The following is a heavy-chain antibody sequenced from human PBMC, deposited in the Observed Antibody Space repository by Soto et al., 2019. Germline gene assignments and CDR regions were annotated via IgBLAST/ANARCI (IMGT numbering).Heavy chain of an antibody. CDR2: INTNTGNP. V-gene: IGHV7-4-1*01. J-gene: IGHJ3*02. CDR3: ARDGEDPCAFDI. Sequence: QVQLVQSGSELKKPGASVKVSCKASGYTFTSYAMNWVRQAPGQGLEWMGWINTNTGNPTYAQGFTGRFVLSLDTSVSTAYLQICSLKAGDTAVYYCARDGEDPCAFDIWGQGTMVTVSS. CDR1: GYTFTSYA.